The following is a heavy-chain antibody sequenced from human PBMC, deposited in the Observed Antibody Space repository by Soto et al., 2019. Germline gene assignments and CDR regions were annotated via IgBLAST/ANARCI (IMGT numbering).Heavy chain of an antibody. CDR3: ARVGAPGGYHYYFDY. CDR1: GFRFSSYW. Sequence: PGGSLRLSCAASGFRFSSYWMSWVRQAPGKGLEWVANIKEDGSEKYYVDSVKGRFSISRDNAKNSLYLQMNSLRAEDTAVYYCARVGAPGGYHYYFDYWGRGTQVTVSS. J-gene: IGHJ4*02. D-gene: IGHD3-16*02. CDR2: IKEDGSEK. V-gene: IGHV3-7*01.